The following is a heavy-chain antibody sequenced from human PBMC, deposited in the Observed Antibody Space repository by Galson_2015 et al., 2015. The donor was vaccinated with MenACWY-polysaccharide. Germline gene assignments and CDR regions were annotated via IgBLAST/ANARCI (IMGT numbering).Heavy chain of an antibody. CDR2: INPNSGGT. D-gene: IGHD3-22*01. J-gene: IGHJ3*02. Sequence: SVKVSCKASGYTFTGYYMHWVRQAPGQGLEWMGRINPNSGGTNYAQKFQGRVTMTRDTSISTAYMELSRLRSDDTAVYYCARVRYDSSGWDAFDIWGQGTMVTVSS. CDR1: GYTFTGYY. CDR3: ARVRYDSSGWDAFDI. V-gene: IGHV1-2*06.